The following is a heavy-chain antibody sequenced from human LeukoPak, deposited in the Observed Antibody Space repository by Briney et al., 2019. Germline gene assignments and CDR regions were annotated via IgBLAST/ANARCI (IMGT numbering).Heavy chain of an antibody. Sequence: GASVKVSCKASGYTFTSYAMNWVRQAPGQGLEWMGWISAYNGNTNYAQKLQGRVTMTTDTSTSTAYMELRSLRSDDTAVYYCARDSAFIDYDSRAFDYWGQGTLVTVSS. J-gene: IGHJ4*02. CDR3: ARDSAFIDYDSRAFDY. D-gene: IGHD3-22*01. CDR2: ISAYNGNT. V-gene: IGHV1-18*01. CDR1: GYTFTSYA.